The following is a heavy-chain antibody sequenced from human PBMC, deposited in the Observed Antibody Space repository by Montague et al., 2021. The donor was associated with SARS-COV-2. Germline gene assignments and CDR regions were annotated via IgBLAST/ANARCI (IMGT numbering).Heavy chain of an antibody. Sequence: PALVKPTQTLTLTCTFSGFSLSTSGMCVSWIRQPPGKALEWLARIDLADDKYYSTSLKTRLTISKDTSKNQVVLTMTNMDPVDTATYYCARIWFMDHRNAFDIWGQGTMVTVSS. CDR1: GFSLSTSGMC. D-gene: IGHD3-10*01. CDR2: IDLADDK. J-gene: IGHJ3*02. V-gene: IGHV2-70*11. CDR3: ARIWFMDHRNAFDI.